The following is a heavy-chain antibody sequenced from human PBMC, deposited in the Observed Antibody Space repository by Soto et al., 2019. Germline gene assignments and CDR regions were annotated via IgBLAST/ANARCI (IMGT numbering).Heavy chain of an antibody. D-gene: IGHD3-22*01. Sequence: SETLSLSCTVSGGSLNSYYWTWIRQSPGKGLEWIGYVSSTGSTNYNPSLKSRVILSLDTSTSEVSLSLTSVTAADAAVYFCARFSPPRKSYDSNTGWFDPWGQGIMVTVSS. J-gene: IGHJ5*02. CDR2: VSSTGST. CDR3: ARFSPPRKSYDSNTGWFDP. V-gene: IGHV4-59*01. CDR1: GGSLNSYY.